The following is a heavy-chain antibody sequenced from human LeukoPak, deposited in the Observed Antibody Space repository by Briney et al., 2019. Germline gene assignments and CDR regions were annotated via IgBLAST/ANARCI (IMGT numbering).Heavy chain of an antibody. V-gene: IGHV4-34*01. CDR1: GGSFSGYY. CDR3: ARGRGYNSFDY. J-gene: IGHJ4*02. D-gene: IGHD5-24*01. CDR2: INHSGST. Sequence: SETLSLTCALYGGSFSGYYWSWIRQPPGKGLEWIGEINHSGSTNYNPSLKRRVTISVDTSKIQFSLKLRSVTAADTAVYYCARGRGYNSFDYWGQGTLVTVSS.